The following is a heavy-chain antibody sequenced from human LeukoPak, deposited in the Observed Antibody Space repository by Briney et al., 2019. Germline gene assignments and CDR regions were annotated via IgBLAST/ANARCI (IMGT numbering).Heavy chain of an antibody. D-gene: IGHD5-12*01. J-gene: IGHJ4*02. CDR2: IYYGGST. Sequence: SETLSLTCNVSGGSISRSTYYWGWIRQSPGKGLEWIVTIYYGGSTYYNPSLKNRVTISVDTSKNQFSLKVSSLTAADTAVYYCATLYGGYGYFDYWGQGTLVTVSS. CDR1: GGSISRSTYY. CDR3: ATLYGGYGYFDY. V-gene: IGHV4-39*01.